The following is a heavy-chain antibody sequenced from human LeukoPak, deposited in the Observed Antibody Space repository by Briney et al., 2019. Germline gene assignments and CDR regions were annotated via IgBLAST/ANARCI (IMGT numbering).Heavy chain of an antibody. D-gene: IGHD1-7*01. V-gene: IGHV4-59*01. Sequence: PQTLSLTSTLAGGSISSYYSTWVRQPPGEVRGWVGYIYSRGSTYYNPSLKSRVTMSVDTSKKQFSLRLSSVTAADTAVYYCAREGWNYAPFDSWGQGTLVTVSS. J-gene: IGHJ4*02. CDR1: GGSISSYY. CDR2: IYSRGST. CDR3: AREGWNYAPFDS.